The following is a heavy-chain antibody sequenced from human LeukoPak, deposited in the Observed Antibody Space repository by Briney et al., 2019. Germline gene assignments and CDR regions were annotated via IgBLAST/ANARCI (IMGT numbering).Heavy chain of an antibody. D-gene: IGHD6-19*01. V-gene: IGHV3-23*03. CDR1: GFSLSSSS. J-gene: IGHJ4*02. CDR3: AKRLNHNYFAY. Sequence: GGSLRLSCVASGFSLSSSSMAWVRQAPGGRPDWVSDIYSDSSDTYYADSVKGRSSISRDDSKNTLYLQMYSLRTEDTATYYCAKRLNHNYFAYWGRATLVTVSS. CDR2: IYSDSSDT.